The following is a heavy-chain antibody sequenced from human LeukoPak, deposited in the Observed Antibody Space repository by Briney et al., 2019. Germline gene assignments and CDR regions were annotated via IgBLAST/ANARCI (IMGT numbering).Heavy chain of an antibody. CDR3: ARCHRYSSSWQGLYYFDY. CDR1: GFTVSSNY. Sequence: GGSLRLSCAASGFTVSSNYMSWVRQAPGKGLDWVSVIYSSGSTYYADSVKGRFTISRDDSKNTLYLQMNSLRAEDTAVYYCARCHRYSSSWQGLYYFDYWGQGTLVTVSS. J-gene: IGHJ4*02. V-gene: IGHV3-53*01. CDR2: IYSSGST. D-gene: IGHD6-13*01.